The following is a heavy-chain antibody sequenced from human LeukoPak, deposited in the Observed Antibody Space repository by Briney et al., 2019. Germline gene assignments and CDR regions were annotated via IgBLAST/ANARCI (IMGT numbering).Heavy chain of an antibody. V-gene: IGHV3-23*01. D-gene: IGHD2-21*02. CDR2: IIAGGDNT. Sequence: SGGSLRLSCAASGFTFNNYTMTWVRQAPGKGLEWVSGIIAGGDNTFYADSVKGRFTISRDNSKNTLYLHTDSLRDEDTAEYYCAVGHYPVASCAGDCYYSYWGQGTLVTVSS. J-gene: IGHJ4*02. CDR1: GFTFNNYT. CDR3: AVGHYPVASCAGDCYYSY.